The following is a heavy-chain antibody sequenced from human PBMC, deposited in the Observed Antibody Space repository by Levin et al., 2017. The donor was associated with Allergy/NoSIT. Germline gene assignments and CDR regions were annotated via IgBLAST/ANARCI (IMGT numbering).Heavy chain of an antibody. CDR3: ARDRVGTSGITTGFDY. J-gene: IGHJ4*02. D-gene: IGHD3-16*01. CDR1: GFTFSSYS. Sequence: GGSLRLSCAASGFTFSSYSMNWVRQAPGKGLEWVSSISSSSSYIYYADSVKGRFTISRDNAKNSLYLQMNSLRAEDTAVYYCARDRVGTSGITTGFDYWGQGTLVTVSS. CDR2: ISSSSSYI. V-gene: IGHV3-21*01.